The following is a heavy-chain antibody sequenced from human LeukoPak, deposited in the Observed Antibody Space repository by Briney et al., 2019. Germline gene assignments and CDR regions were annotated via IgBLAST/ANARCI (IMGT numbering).Heavy chain of an antibody. CDR3: ARGWELLLYFDL. CDR2: IYYSGST. Sequence: SETLSLTCTVSGGSISSGGYYWSWIRQPPGKGLEWIGYIYYSGSTNYNPSLKSRVTISVDTSKNQFSLKLSSVTAADTAVYYCARGWELLLYFDLWGRGTLVTVSS. D-gene: IGHD1-26*01. J-gene: IGHJ2*01. V-gene: IGHV4-61*08. CDR1: GGSISSGGYY.